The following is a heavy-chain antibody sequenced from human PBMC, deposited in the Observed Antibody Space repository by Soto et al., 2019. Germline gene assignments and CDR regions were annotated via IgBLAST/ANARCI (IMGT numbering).Heavy chain of an antibody. CDR1: GFPFSTSW. CDR3: TRAGSYRFDY. CDR2: INSDGTTI. D-gene: IGHD1-26*01. Sequence: EVQLVESGGALIQPGGSLRRSCAASGFPFSTSWMHWVRQTPGEGLAWVSRINSDGTTINYAESVKGRFTISRDNAKNTLYLQMNSLRADDTAVYYCTRAGSYRFDYWGHGTLVTVSS. J-gene: IGHJ4*01. V-gene: IGHV3-74*01.